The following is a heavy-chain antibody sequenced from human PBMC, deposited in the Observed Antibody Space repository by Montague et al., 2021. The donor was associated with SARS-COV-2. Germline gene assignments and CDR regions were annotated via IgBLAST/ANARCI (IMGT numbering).Heavy chain of an antibody. CDR1: GGSISSGGYY. V-gene: IGHV4-31*03. CDR2: IYYSGST. D-gene: IGHD3-22*01. J-gene: IGHJ3*02. Sequence: TLSLTCTVSGGSISSGGYYWSWIRQHPGKGLEWIGYIYYSGSTYYNPSLKSRVTISVDTSKNQFSLKLSSVTAADTAVYYCARARITMIVVVNAFDIWGQGTLVPVP. CDR3: ARARITMIVVVNAFDI.